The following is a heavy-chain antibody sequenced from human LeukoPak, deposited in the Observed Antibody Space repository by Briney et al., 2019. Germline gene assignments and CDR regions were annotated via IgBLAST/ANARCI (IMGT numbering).Heavy chain of an antibody. CDR1: GYTFTGYC. CDR2: INPNSGGT. J-gene: IGHJ3*02. D-gene: IGHD1-26*01. CDR3: ARDRDWESGAFDI. Sequence: GASVKVSCKASGYTFTGYCMHWVRQAPGQGLEWMGWINPNSGGTNYAQKFQGRVTMTRDTSISTAYMELSRLRSDDTAVYYCARDRDWESGAFDIWGQGTMVTVSS. V-gene: IGHV1-2*02.